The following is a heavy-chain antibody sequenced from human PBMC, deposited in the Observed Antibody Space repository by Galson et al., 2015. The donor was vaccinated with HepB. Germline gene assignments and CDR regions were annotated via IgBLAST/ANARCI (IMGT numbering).Heavy chain of an antibody. CDR1: GFTFSSYA. V-gene: IGHV3-23*01. D-gene: IGHD3-22*01. J-gene: IGHJ3*02. CDR3: AKLFPYYYDSSGYPIDAFDI. CDR2: ISGSGGST. Sequence: SLRLSCAASGFTFSSYAMSWVRQAPGKGLEWVSAISGSGGSTYYADSVKGRFTISRDNSKNTLYLQMNSLRAEDTAVYYCAKLFPYYYDSSGYPIDAFDIWGQGTMVTVSS.